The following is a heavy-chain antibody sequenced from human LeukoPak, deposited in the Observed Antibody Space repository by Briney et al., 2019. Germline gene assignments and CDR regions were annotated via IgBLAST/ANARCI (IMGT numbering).Heavy chain of an antibody. CDR2: INWDGDSQ. D-gene: IGHD6-25*01. J-gene: IGHJ3*02. CDR3: ARYLRHPDAFDI. Sequence: PGGSLSLSCAASGFTVAVYGVSCVRQAPGKVLGWVAAINWDGDSQGYADSVKGRFTSSRDNAKSTLYLQMNSLRAEDTALYYCARYLRHPDAFDIWCQGTMVTVSS. V-gene: IGHV3-20*04. CDR1: GFTVAVYG.